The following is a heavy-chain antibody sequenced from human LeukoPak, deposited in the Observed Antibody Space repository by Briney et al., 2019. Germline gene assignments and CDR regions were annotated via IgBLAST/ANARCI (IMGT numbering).Heavy chain of an antibody. J-gene: IGHJ4*02. D-gene: IGHD3-3*01. Sequence: PSETLSLTCTVSGGSISGSSYYWGWIRQPPGKGLEYIGNIYYSGNAFHSPSLTSRVTISVDTSNNQFSLRLTSVTAADTAVYFCARGGESPEWLLYFDYWGQGTLVTVSS. CDR2: IYYSGNA. V-gene: IGHV4-39*07. CDR1: GGSISGSSYY. CDR3: ARGGESPEWLLYFDY.